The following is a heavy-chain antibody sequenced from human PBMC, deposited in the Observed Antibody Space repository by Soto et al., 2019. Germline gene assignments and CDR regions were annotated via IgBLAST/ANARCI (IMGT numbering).Heavy chain of an antibody. J-gene: IGHJ6*02. Sequence: ASVKVCFKASGYPFTSYGISLVRQAPGQGLEWMGWISAYNGNTNYAQKLQGRVTMTTDTSTSTAYMELRSLRSDDTAVYYCARDFFGIVAYYYYGMDVWGQGTTVTVSS. CDR2: ISAYNGNT. CDR3: ARDFFGIVAYYYYGMDV. V-gene: IGHV1-18*04. CDR1: GYPFTSYG. D-gene: IGHD2-21*01.